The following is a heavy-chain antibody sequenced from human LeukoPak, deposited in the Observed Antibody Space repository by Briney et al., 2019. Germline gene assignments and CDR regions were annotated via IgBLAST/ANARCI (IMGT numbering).Heavy chain of an antibody. CDR2: VSDSGTRT. CDR3: ARPGCGGNCYYRMDV. D-gene: IGHD2-21*01. Sequence: GGSLRLSCAASGFTFSSYAMTWVRQAPGKGLKWVSAVSDSGTRTFYADSVKGRFAISRDNSRNTVFLQMNSLRADDTAVYYCARPGCGGNCYYRMDVWGKGTTVTVFS. J-gene: IGHJ6*04. V-gene: IGHV3-23*01. CDR1: GFTFSSYA.